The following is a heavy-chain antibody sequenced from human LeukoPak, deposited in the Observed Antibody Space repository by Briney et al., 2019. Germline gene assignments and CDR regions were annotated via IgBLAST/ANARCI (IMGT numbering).Heavy chain of an antibody. D-gene: IGHD3-22*01. CDR2: ISYDGSNK. Sequence: GGSLRLSCAASGFTFSSYAMHWVRQAPGKGLEWVAVISYDGSNKYYADSVKGRFTISRDNSKNTLYLQMNSLRAEDTAVYYCKDSSGYYFSPDAFDIWGQGTMVTVSS. CDR1: GFTFSSYA. CDR3: KDSSGYYFSPDAFDI. V-gene: IGHV3-30-3*01. J-gene: IGHJ3*02.